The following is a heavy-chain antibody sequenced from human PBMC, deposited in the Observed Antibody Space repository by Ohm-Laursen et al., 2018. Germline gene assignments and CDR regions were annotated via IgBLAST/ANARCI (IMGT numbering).Heavy chain of an antibody. V-gene: IGHV4-38-2*01. D-gene: IGHD3-16*01. CDR2: INHSGST. CDR1: GYSISSGYY. CDR3: ARNVSGGGDY. J-gene: IGHJ4*02. Sequence: TLSLTYAVSGYSISSGYYWGWIRQPPGKGLEWIGEINHSGSTNYNPSLKSRLTISVDTSKNQFSLRLSSVTAADTAVYYCARNVSGGGDYWGQGTLVTVSS.